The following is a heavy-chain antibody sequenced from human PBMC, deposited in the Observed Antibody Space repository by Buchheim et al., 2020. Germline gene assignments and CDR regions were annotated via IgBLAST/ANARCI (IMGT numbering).Heavy chain of an antibody. CDR1: RGTFSSYA. V-gene: IGHV1-69*06. CDR3: ARGMWERITMIVVVITGWFDP. J-gene: IGHJ5*02. D-gene: IGHD3-22*01. Sequence: QVQLVQSGAEVKKPGSSVKVSCKASRGTFSSYAISWVRQAPGQGLEWMGGIIPIFGTANYAQKFQGRVTITADKSTRTAYIELSSLRSEDTAVYYCARGMWERITMIVVVITGWFDPWGQGTL. CDR2: IIPIFGTA.